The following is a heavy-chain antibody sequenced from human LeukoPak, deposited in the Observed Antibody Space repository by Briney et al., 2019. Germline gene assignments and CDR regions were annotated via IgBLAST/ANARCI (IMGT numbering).Heavy chain of an antibody. D-gene: IGHD3-16*01. V-gene: IGHV4-31*03. J-gene: IGHJ4*02. CDR2: IYYSGST. CDR3: ARRVKTSLYYFDY. CDR1: GGSISSSSYY. Sequence: PSETLSLTCTVSGGSISSSSYYWGWIRQPPGKGLEWIGYIYYSGSTYYNPSLKSRVTISVDTSKNQFSLKLSSVTAADTAVYYCARRVKTSLYYFDYWGQGTLVTVSS.